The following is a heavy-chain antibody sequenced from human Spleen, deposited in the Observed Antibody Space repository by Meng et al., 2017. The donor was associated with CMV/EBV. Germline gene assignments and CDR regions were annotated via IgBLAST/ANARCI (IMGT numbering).Heavy chain of an antibody. J-gene: IGHJ6*02. D-gene: IGHD1-1*01. CDR3: ARDRWPMEHFYYGMDV. CDR1: GFTFSSYA. CDR2: ISGSGGST. Sequence: GESLKISCAASGFTFSSYAMNWVRQAPGKGLEWVSDISGSGGSTYYADSVKGRFTISRDNSKNSLYLQMNSLRADDTAVYYCARDRWPMEHFYYGMDVWGQGTTVTVSS. V-gene: IGHV3-23*01.